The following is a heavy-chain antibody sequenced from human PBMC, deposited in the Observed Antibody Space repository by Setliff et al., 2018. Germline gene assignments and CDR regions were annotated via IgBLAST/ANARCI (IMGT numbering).Heavy chain of an antibody. D-gene: IGHD1-26*01. CDR1: GGSISTDHYY. CDR3: ARGGGRIRQLGATGVHTFDI. J-gene: IGHJ3*02. V-gene: IGHV4-61*05. CDR2: IQTGGST. Sequence: SETLSLTCTASGGSISTDHYYWGWIRQPPGKGLEWIGYIQTGGSTNYNPSLKSRVNISVDTSKKQFSLKLSSVTAADTAVYYCARGGGRIRQLGATGVHTFDIWGQGTVVTVSS.